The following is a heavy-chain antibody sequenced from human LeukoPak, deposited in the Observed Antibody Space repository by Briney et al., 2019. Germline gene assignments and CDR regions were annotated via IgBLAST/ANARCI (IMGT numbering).Heavy chain of an antibody. Sequence: GGSLRLSCAASGFTFSSYAMHWVRRAPGKGLEHVSAITGDGRSTYYANSVKGRFTISRDNSKNTLYLQMNSLRAEDTAVYYCAKDWSALGDAFDIWGQGTMVTVSS. J-gene: IGHJ3*02. V-gene: IGHV3-64*01. CDR1: GFTFSSYA. D-gene: IGHD3-3*01. CDR2: ITGDGRST. CDR3: AKDWSALGDAFDI.